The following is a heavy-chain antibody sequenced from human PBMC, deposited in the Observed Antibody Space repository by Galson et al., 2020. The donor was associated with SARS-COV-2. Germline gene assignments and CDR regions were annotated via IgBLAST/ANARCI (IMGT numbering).Heavy chain of an antibody. Sequence: GGSLRLSCAASGFTFDDFAMHWVRQAPGKGLEWVSGISWDSNFIDYADSVKGRFIISRDNAKNSLYLQMNSLRTEDTALYYCAKEGTLIYGMEVLGQGTTVTVSS. CDR3: AKEGTLIYGMEV. CDR2: ISWDSNFI. CDR1: GFTFDDFA. J-gene: IGHJ6*02. D-gene: IGHD1-1*01. V-gene: IGHV3-9*01.